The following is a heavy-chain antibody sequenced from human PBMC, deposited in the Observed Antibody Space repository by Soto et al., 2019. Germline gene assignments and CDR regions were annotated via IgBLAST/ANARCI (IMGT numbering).Heavy chain of an antibody. D-gene: IGHD6-13*01. CDR3: AREDIAAAGIGIDY. J-gene: IGHJ4*02. V-gene: IGHV3-66*01. CDR1: GFTVSSNY. CDR2: IYSGGST. Sequence: PGGSLRLSCAASGFTVSSNYMSWVRQAPGKGLEWVSVIYSGGSTYYADSVKGRFTISRDNSKNTLYLQMNSLRAEDTAVYYCAREDIAAAGIGIDYWGQGTLVTVSS.